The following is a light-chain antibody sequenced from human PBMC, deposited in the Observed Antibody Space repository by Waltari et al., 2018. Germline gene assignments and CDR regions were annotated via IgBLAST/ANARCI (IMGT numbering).Light chain of an antibody. Sequence: DIQMTQSPSSLSVSIGDRVTITCQASQYINKNLNWYQQKPGKAPRLLISAASDLESGVPSRFSGSGSGTDFVLTINSLQPEDIATYSRLQYDYFPYTFGQGTGLEIK. CDR2: AAS. J-gene: IGKJ2*01. CDR1: QYINKN. CDR3: LQYDYFPYT. V-gene: IGKV1-33*01.